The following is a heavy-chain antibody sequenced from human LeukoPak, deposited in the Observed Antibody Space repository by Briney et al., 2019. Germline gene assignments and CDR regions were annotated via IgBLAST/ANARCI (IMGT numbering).Heavy chain of an antibody. D-gene: IGHD4-17*01. CDR1: GFTFSSYA. V-gene: IGHV3-20*04. CDR3: ARTTALGGYFDY. Sequence: GGSLRLSCAASGFTFSSYAMSWVRQAPGKGLEWVSGINWNGGSTGYADSVKGRFTISRDNAKNSLYLQMNSLRAEDTAVYYCARTTALGGYFDYWGQGTLVTVSS. J-gene: IGHJ4*02. CDR2: INWNGGST.